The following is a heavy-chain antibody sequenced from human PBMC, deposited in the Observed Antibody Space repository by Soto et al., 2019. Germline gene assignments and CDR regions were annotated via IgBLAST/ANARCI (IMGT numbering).Heavy chain of an antibody. D-gene: IGHD2-2*01. J-gene: IGHJ6*02. Sequence: PSETLSLTCTVSGCSISSGGYYWSWIRQHPGKGLEWIGYIYYSGSTYYNPSLKSRVTISVDTSKNQFSLKLSSVTAADTAVYYCARRSHKPAANYYGMDVWGQGTTVTVSS. V-gene: IGHV4-31*03. CDR2: IYYSGST. CDR3: ARRSHKPAANYYGMDV. CDR1: GCSISSGGYY.